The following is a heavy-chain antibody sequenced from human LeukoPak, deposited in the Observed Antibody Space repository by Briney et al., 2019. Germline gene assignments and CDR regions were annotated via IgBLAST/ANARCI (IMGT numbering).Heavy chain of an antibody. V-gene: IGHV3-21*01. CDR3: ARDSSTDYYYYNMDV. CDR2: ISSSSSNI. Sequence: GGSLRLSCEASGFTFSTYSMNWVRQAPGKGLEWVSSISSSSSNIYYADSVKGRFTISRDNAKNSLYLQMNSLRAEDTAVYYCARDSSTDYYYYNMDVWGKGTTVTVSS. CDR1: GFTFSTYS. D-gene: IGHD2/OR15-2a*01. J-gene: IGHJ6*03.